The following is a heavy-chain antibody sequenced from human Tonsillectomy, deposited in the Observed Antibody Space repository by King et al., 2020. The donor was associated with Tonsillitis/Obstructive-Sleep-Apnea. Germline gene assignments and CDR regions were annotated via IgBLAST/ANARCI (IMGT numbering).Heavy chain of an antibody. D-gene: IGHD2-2*01. CDR1: GYSFTNYW. CDR2: IYPGDSDT. Sequence: VQLVESGAEVKKPGESLKISCKGSGYSFTNYWIAWVRQMPGKGLEWMGIIYPGDSDTRYSPSFQGQVTISANKSITTAYLQWSSLKASDTAIYFCARHLVGWFDPWGQGTLVTVSS. CDR3: ARHLVGWFDP. J-gene: IGHJ5*02. V-gene: IGHV5-51*01.